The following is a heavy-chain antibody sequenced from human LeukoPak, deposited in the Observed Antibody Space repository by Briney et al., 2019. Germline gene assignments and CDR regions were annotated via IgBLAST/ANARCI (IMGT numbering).Heavy chain of an antibody. CDR3: ARVPYYDFWSGYSYYFDY. Sequence: SETLSLTCTVSGGSISSSSYYWGWIRQPPGKGLEWIGSIYYSGSTYYNPSLKSRVTISVDTSKNQFSLKLSSVTAADTAVCYCARVPYYDFWSGYSYYFDYWGQGTLVTAS. V-gene: IGHV4-39*01. CDR2: IYYSGST. J-gene: IGHJ4*02. D-gene: IGHD3-3*01. CDR1: GGSISSSSYY.